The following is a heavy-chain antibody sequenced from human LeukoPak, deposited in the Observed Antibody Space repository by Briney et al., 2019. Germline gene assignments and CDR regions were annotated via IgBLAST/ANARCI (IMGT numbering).Heavy chain of an antibody. CDR2: INIKSNIT. CDR3: ARGQLYCADECFLARGDAVDV. Sequence: GASVKVSCKTSGYTFTGHYIHWVRQAPGQGLEWMGWINIKSNITEYARKFQGRVTLTRDTSISTAHMELSRLKSDDTALYYCARGQLYCADECFLARGDAVDVWGQGTMVTVSS. J-gene: IGHJ3*01. D-gene: IGHD2-21*01. CDR1: GYTFTGHY. V-gene: IGHV1-2*02.